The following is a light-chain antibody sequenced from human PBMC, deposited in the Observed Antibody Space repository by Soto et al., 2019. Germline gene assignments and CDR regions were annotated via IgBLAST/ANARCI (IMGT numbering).Light chain of an antibody. Sequence: EIVLTQSPATLSLSPGERATLSCRASQSVGSYLAWYQQKPGQAPRLLTYGASNRATGIPDRFSGSGSGTDFTLTISRLEPEDFAVYYCKQYGSSGTFGQGNKGDIK. V-gene: IGKV3-20*01. J-gene: IGKJ1*01. CDR2: GAS. CDR1: QSVGSY. CDR3: KQYGSSGT.